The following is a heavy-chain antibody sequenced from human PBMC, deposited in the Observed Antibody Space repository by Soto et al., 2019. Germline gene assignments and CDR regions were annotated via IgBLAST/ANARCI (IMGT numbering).Heavy chain of an antibody. J-gene: IGHJ5*02. CDR3: ARLWFGGPFDP. CDR1: GGSFSGYY. CDR2: INHSGST. Sequence: AETLSLTCAVYGGSFSGYYWSWIRQPPGKGLEWIGEINHSGSTNYNPSLKSRVTISVDTSKNQFSLKLSSVTAADTAVYYCARLWFGGPFDPWGQGTLVTVSS. V-gene: IGHV4-34*01. D-gene: IGHD3-10*01.